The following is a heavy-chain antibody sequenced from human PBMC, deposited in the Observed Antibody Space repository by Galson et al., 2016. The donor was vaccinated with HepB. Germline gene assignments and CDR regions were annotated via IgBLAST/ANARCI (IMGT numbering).Heavy chain of an antibody. CDR1: GGSFRSYA. D-gene: IGHD4-17*01. V-gene: IGHV1-69*01. J-gene: IGHJ5*02. CDR3: ARDQAALHDYGAYVS. Sequence: SCKVSGGSFRSYAISWVRQAPGQGLEWMGGSVPISGTPHYAQRFEGRIPLTADESTSTGYMELSSLRSEDTALYYCARDQAALHDYGAYVSWGQGTLVTVSS. CDR2: SVPISGTP.